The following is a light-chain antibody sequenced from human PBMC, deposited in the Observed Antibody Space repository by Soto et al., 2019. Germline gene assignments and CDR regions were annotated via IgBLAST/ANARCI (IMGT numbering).Light chain of an antibody. Sequence: VLTQPPSGSGIPGQGVTISCSGSSSNIGSNSVSWYQQLPGTAPKLLIYNNDQRPSGVPDQFSASKSGTSASLAISGLQSDDEADYYSAAWDDNLSGFFVFGTGTKVTVL. CDR3: AAWDDNLSGFFV. V-gene: IGLV1-44*01. CDR1: SSNIGSNS. CDR2: NND. J-gene: IGLJ1*01.